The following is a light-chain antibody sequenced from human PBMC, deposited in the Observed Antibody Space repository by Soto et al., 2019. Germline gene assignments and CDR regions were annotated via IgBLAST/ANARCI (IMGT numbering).Light chain of an antibody. CDR2: GAS. V-gene: IGKV1-9*01. Sequence: DIQLTQSPSFLSASVGDRVTITCRASQGIYSYLAWYQQKPGKAPKLLIYGASTWQSGVPSRFSGSGSGTECTLTISSLQPEDFETYYCQQLSTYPYTFGQGTKLESK. CDR3: QQLSTYPYT. CDR1: QGIYSY. J-gene: IGKJ2*01.